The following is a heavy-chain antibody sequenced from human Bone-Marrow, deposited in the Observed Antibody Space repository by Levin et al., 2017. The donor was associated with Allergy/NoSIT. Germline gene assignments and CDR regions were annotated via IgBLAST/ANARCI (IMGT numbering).Heavy chain of an antibody. V-gene: IGHV3-48*02. CDR1: GFTFRHYT. CDR2: ITSSGDST. CDR3: ARDPARGYYDSSGYSGDH. D-gene: IGHD3-22*01. Sequence: QPGESLKISCVASGFTFRHYTMNWVRQAPGKGLEWVSCITSSGDSTYYADSVKGRFTISRDNAKNSLYLQLNRLRDEDTAMYYCARDPARGYYDSSGYSGDHWGQGTLVTVSS. J-gene: IGHJ4*02.